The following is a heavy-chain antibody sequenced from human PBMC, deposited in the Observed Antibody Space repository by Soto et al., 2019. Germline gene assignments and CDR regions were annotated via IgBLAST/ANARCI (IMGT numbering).Heavy chain of an antibody. J-gene: IGHJ4*02. CDR2: VIPVLGQA. CDR1: GGIFSTYA. CDR3: ARVGGVGAPPGADY. V-gene: IGHV1-69*01. D-gene: IGHD1-26*01. Sequence: QVQLVQAGAEVKRPGSSVKVSCKASGGIFSTYAIGWLRQAPGQGLEWMGAVIPVLGQAYYVQALQDRVNITADESTRTAYMELSSLTSKDTAVYFCARVGGVGAPPGADYWGQGTLVTVSS.